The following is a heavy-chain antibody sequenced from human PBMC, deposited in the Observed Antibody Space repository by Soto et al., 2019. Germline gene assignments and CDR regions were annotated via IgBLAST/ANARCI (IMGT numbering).Heavy chain of an antibody. CDR3: AKDRVPDSRWNFDF. J-gene: IGHJ4*02. V-gene: IGHV3-23*01. Sequence: EVQLLESGGGLVQPGGSLRLSCAASGFTFSTYTMNWVRQAPGKGLEWVSGIYGSGGVTYYADSMKGRVTISRDNSRNTLFLQINSLRAEDTAVYYCAKDRVPDSRWNFDFWGQGTLVTVSS. D-gene: IGHD1-1*01. CDR2: IYGSGGVT. CDR1: GFTFSTYT.